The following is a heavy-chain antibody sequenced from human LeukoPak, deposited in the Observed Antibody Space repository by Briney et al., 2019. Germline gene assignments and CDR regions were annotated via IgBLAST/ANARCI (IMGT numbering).Heavy chain of an antibody. J-gene: IGHJ5*02. CDR1: GFTVSNNY. CDR2: IYSRGST. Sequence: GGSLRLSCAASGFTVSNNYMRCVRQAPGKGLEWVSSIYSRGSTSYVDSVKGRFTISRDNSKNTLFLQMNSLRVEDTAVYYCARDYYGPWGQGTLVTVSS. D-gene: IGHD3-22*01. CDR3: ARDYYGP. V-gene: IGHV3-66*03.